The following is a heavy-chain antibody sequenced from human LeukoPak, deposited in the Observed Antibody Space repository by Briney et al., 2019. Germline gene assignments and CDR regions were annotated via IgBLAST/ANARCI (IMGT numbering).Heavy chain of an antibody. CDR1: GGSFSGYY. CDR3: ARVQGYCSGGSCYGNDY. CDR2: INHSGST. J-gene: IGHJ4*02. V-gene: IGHV4-34*01. D-gene: IGHD2-15*01. Sequence: PSETLSLTCAVYGGSFSGYYWSWIRQPLGKGLEWIGEINHSGSTNYNPSLKSRVTISVDTSKNQFSLKLSSVTAADTAVYYCARVQGYCSGGSCYGNDYWGQGTLVTVSS.